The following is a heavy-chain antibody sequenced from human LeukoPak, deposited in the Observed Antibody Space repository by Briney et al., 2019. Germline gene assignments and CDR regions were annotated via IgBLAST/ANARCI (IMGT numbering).Heavy chain of an antibody. CDR1: GFAVSGDF. Sequence: GGSLRLSCAASGFAVSGDFMSWVRQAPGKGLDWVSIIHRDDRTYYADSAKGRFTISRDISKNTLYLQMNALRAEDTAVYYCATRIFWGQGTLVTVSS. CDR3: ATRIF. V-gene: IGHV3-53*01. D-gene: IGHD3-3*02. J-gene: IGHJ4*02. CDR2: IHRDDRT.